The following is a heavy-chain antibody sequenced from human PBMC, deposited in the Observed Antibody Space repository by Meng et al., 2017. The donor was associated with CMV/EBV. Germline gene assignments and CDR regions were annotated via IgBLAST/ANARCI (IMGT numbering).Heavy chain of an antibody. D-gene: IGHD3-9*01. V-gene: IGHV3-21*01. CDR1: GFTFSSYS. Sequence: GESLKISCAASGFTFSSYSMNWVRQAPGKGLEWVSSISSSSSYKYYADSVKGRFTISRDNAKNSLYLQMNSLRAEDTAVYYCARDLSNYDILTGYQYYYYGMDVWGQGTTVTVSS. J-gene: IGHJ6*02. CDR3: ARDLSNYDILTGYQYYYYGMDV. CDR2: ISSSSSYK.